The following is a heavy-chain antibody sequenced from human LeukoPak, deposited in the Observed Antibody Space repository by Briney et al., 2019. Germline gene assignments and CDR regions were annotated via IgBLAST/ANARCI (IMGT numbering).Heavy chain of an antibody. CDR3: ARRSWFVDY. CDR2: IYSSGST. D-gene: IGHD6-13*01. Sequence: SETLSLTCTDSGGSLSSYYWSWIRQPPGKGLEWIGYIYSSGSTDYNPSLKSRVTISEDTSKNQFSLKLTSVTAADTAVYYCARRSWFVDYWGQGTLVTVSS. V-gene: IGHV4-59*08. CDR1: GGSLSSYY. J-gene: IGHJ4*02.